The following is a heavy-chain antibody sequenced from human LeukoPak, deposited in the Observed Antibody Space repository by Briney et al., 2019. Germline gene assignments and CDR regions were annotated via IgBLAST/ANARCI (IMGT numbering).Heavy chain of an antibody. J-gene: IGHJ4*02. Sequence: PGGSLRLPCAASGFTFSTYGMHWVRQAPGKGRGWVAFIRDDGSNRYYADSVKTRFTISRDNSKNTLFLQMSSLRAEDTAVYYCEAVAGVFDYWGEGNLVTVSS. CDR3: EAVAGVFDY. V-gene: IGHV3-30*02. CDR2: IRDDGSNR. CDR1: GFTFSTYG. D-gene: IGHD6-19*01.